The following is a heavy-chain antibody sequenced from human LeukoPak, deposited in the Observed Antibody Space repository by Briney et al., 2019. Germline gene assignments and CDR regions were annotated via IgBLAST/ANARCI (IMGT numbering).Heavy chain of an antibody. J-gene: IGHJ4*02. D-gene: IGHD2-15*01. Sequence: SVKVSCKASGGTFSSYAISWVRQAPGQGLEWMGRIIPIFGRANYAQKFQGRVTITTDESTSTTYMELSSLRSEDTAVYYCARAAGVCSGGSCYRALYYFDYWGQGTLVTVSS. V-gene: IGHV1-69*05. CDR2: IIPIFGRA. CDR1: GGTFSSYA. CDR3: ARAAGVCSGGSCYRALYYFDY.